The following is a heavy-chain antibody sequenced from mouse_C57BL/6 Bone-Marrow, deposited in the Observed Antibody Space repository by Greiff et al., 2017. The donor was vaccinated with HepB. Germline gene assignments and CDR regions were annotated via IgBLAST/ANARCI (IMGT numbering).Heavy chain of an antibody. Sequence: EVKVVESGGGLVKPGGSLKLSCAASGFTFSSYAMSWVRQTPEKRLEWVATISDSGSYTYYPDNVKGRFTISRDNAKNNLYLQMSHLKSEDTAMYYCARDRPYWGQGTLVTVSA. CDR3: ARDRPY. V-gene: IGHV5-4*01. CDR1: GFTFSSYA. CDR2: ISDSGSYT. J-gene: IGHJ3*01.